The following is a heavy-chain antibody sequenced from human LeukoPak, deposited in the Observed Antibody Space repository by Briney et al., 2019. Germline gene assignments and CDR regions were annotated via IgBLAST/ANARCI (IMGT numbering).Heavy chain of an antibody. D-gene: IGHD3-10*01. Sequence: ASVKVSCKASGYTFTGYYMHWVRQAPGQGLEWMGWMNPNSGNTGYAQKFQGRVTITRNTSISTAYMELSSLRSEDTAVYYCARGGLVLLWFGELSEFDYWGQGTLVTVSS. CDR2: MNPNSGNT. J-gene: IGHJ4*02. V-gene: IGHV1-8*03. CDR1: GYTFTGYY. CDR3: ARGGLVLLWFGELSEFDY.